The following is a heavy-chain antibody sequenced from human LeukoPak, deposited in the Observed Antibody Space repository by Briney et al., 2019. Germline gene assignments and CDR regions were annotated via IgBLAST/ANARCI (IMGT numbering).Heavy chain of an antibody. Sequence: SETLSLTCTVSGGSVSSGSYYWSWIRQPPGKGLEWIGYIYYSGSTNYNPSLKSRVTISVDTSKNQFSLKLSSVTAADTAVYYCARDSSGWYVVLDYWGQGTLVTVSS. J-gene: IGHJ4*02. D-gene: IGHD6-19*01. CDR3: ARDSSGWYVVLDY. CDR2: IYYSGST. V-gene: IGHV4-61*01. CDR1: GGSVSSGSYY.